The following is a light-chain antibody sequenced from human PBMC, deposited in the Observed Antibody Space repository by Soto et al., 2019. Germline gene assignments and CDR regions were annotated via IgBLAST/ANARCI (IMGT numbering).Light chain of an antibody. J-gene: IGLJ1*01. CDR3: QSYDSSLSGYV. V-gene: IGLV1-40*01. Sequence: QSALMQPPSVSGAPGQRVTISCTGSSANIGAAYNVDWYQQLPGTAPKLLIYGNNNRPSGVPARFFGSKSGTSASLAIAGLQAEDEGDYYCQSYDSSLSGYVFGTGTKVTVL. CDR2: GNN. CDR1: SANIGAAYN.